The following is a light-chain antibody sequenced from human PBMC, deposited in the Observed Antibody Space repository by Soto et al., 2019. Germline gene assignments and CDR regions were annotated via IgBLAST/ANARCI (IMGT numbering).Light chain of an antibody. J-gene: IGLJ2*01. V-gene: IGLV1-40*01. Sequence: QSVLTQPPSVSGAPGLRVTISCTGSNSNIGAGFGVQWYQQFPRTAPRLLIYSNTNRPSGVPDRFSASKSGTSASLAITGLRAEDEADYYCQSFDINVLALIFGVGTKVTVL. CDR3: QSFDINVLALI. CDR1: NSNIGAGFG. CDR2: SNT.